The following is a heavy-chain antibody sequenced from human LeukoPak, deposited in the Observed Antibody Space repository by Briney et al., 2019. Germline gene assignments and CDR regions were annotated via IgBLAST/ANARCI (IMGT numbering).Heavy chain of an antibody. CDR1: GFTFSSYA. Sequence: GGSLTLSCAASGFTFSSYAMSWVRQAPGKGLEWVSAISGSGGSTYYADSVKGRFTISRDNSKNTLYLQMNSLRAEDTAVYYCAKDPRTDYGDYWGMAWFDPWGQGTLVTVSS. D-gene: IGHD4-17*01. CDR2: ISGSGGST. J-gene: IGHJ5*02. V-gene: IGHV3-23*01. CDR3: AKDPRTDYGDYWGMAWFDP.